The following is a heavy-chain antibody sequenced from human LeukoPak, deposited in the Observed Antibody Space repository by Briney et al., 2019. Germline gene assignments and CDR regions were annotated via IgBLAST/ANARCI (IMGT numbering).Heavy chain of an antibody. J-gene: IGHJ4*02. D-gene: IGHD3-22*01. Sequence: GGSLRLSCAASGFTFSNAWMSWVRQAPGKGLEWVGHIKSKADGGTTDYAAPVKGRFTISRDNSKNTLYLQMSSLKTEDTAVYYCTTTYYYRSSAYYYYWGQGTLVTVSS. CDR2: IKSKADGGTT. CDR3: TTTYYYRSSAYYYY. V-gene: IGHV3-15*01. CDR1: GFTFSNAW.